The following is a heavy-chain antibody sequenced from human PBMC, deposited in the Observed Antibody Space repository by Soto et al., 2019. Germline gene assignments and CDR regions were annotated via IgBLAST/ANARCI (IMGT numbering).Heavy chain of an antibody. D-gene: IGHD6-25*01. CDR1: GFAFDRYG. J-gene: IGHJ5*02. Sequence: QVQLVESGGGVVQPGSSLRLSCAASGFAFDRYGMHWVRQAPGKGLEWVAVIWNDGSEKKYADSVKGRFTISRDNSEKILFLQTNKMRAEDTAVYFCGRAVLLGIGAAGSWGQGIRVTVSS. CDR3: GRAVLLGIGAAGS. V-gene: IGHV3-33*01. CDR2: IWNDGSEK.